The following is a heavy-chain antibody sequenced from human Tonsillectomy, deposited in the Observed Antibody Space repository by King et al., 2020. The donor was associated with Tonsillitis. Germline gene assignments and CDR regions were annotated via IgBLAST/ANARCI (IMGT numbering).Heavy chain of an antibody. CDR1: GGSISSSDHY. CDR3: AGSVSGSFDY. V-gene: IGHV4-39*01. CDR2: MYYSGTI. J-gene: IGHJ4*02. Sequence: LQLQESGPGVVKPSETLSLTCTVSGGSISSSDHYWAWIRQPPGKGLEWIGYMYYSGTIFYNPSLKSRSTISGGTSENRFSLKLSSVTAADTAVYFCAGSVSGSFDYWGQGALVTVSS. D-gene: IGHD1-26*01.